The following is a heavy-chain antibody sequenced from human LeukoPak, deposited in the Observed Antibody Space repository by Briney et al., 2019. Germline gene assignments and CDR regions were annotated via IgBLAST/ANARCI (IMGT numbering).Heavy chain of an antibody. CDR1: GGTFSSYA. Sequence: SVKVSCKASGGTFSSYAISWVRQAPGQGLEGMGGIIPIFGTANYAQKFQGRVTITADESTSTAYMELSSLRSEDTAVYYCARELFGGSRDAFDIWGQGTMVTVSS. D-gene: IGHD1-26*01. CDR3: ARELFGGSRDAFDI. V-gene: IGHV1-69*13. CDR2: IIPIFGTA. J-gene: IGHJ3*02.